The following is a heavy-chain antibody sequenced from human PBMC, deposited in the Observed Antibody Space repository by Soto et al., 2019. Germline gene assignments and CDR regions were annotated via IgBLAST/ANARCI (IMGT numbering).Heavy chain of an antibody. D-gene: IGHD2-15*01. J-gene: IGHJ4*02. CDR3: ARGLLGITTTGTWYDFDY. CDR1: GDSISSYY. Sequence: QVQLQESGPRLVKPSETLSLTCTVSGDSISSYYWNWIRQPPGKGLGYIGYIYYSGRTYYNPSLKSRVTISVDTYKNQFSLKLSSVTAADTAVYYCARGLLGITTTGTWYDFDYWGQGTLVTVSS. V-gene: IGHV4-59*01. CDR2: IYYSGRT.